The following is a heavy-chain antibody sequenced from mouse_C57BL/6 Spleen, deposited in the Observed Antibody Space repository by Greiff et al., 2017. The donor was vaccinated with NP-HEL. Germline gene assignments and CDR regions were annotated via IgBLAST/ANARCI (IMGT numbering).Heavy chain of an antibody. CDR3: ARNYDAMDY. V-gene: IGHV2-2*01. Sequence: VQLQQSGPGLVQPSQSLSITCTVSGFSLTSYGVHWVRQSPGKGLEWLGVIWSGGSTDYNVAFMSSRSISKDNSKSQVFFKINSLQADDTAIYYCARNYDAMDYWGQGTSVTVSS. CDR1: GFSLTSYG. CDR2: IWSGGST. J-gene: IGHJ4*01.